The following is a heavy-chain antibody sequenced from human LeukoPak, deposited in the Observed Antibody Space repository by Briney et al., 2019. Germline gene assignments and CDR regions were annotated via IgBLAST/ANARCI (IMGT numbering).Heavy chain of an antibody. Sequence: GGSLRLSCAASGFTFSDAWMSWVRQAPGKGLEWVGRIKSKTDGGTIDYAAPVKGRFIISRDDSKYTLYLQMNSLRAEDTAVYYCAKDRGSYDWGQGTLVTVSS. J-gene: IGHJ4*02. CDR2: IKSKTDGGTI. V-gene: IGHV3-15*01. D-gene: IGHD2-8*01. CDR1: GFTFSDAW. CDR3: AKDRGSYD.